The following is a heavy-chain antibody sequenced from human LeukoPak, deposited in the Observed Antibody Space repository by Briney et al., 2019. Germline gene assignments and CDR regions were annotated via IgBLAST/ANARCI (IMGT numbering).Heavy chain of an antibody. Sequence: SLRLSCAASGFTFSSYAMSWVRQAPGKGLEWVAVISYDGSNKYYADSVKGRFTISRDNSKNTLYLQMNSLRAEDTAVYYCARLNEGYFDYWGQGTLVTVSS. CDR3: ARLNEGYFDY. CDR1: GFTFSSYA. CDR2: ISYDGSNK. J-gene: IGHJ4*02. V-gene: IGHV3-30*04.